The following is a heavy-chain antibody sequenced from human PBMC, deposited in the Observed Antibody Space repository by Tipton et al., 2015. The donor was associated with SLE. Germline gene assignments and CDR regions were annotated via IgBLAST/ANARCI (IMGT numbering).Heavy chain of an antibody. J-gene: IGHJ6*02. D-gene: IGHD1/OR15-1a*01. CDR2: ISWNSDYI. V-gene: IGHV3-9*01. CDR1: GFTFDDYA. Sequence: RSLRLSCAASGFTFDDYAMHWVRQAPGKGLEWVSGISWNSDYIAYADSVKGRFTISRDNAKNSLYLQVNSLRAEDTALYHCAKDKQGGDEDVYYGMDVWGQGTTVTVSS. CDR3: AKDKQGGDEDVYYGMDV.